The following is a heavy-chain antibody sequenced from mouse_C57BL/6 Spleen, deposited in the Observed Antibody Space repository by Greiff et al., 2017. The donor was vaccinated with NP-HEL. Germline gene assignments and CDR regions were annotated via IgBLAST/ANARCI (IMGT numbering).Heavy chain of an antibody. CDR3: ARLGVVTTSYFDY. D-gene: IGHD2-2*01. CDR1: GFTFTDYY. Sequence: DVMLVESGGGLVQPGGSPSLSCAASGFTFTDYYMSWVRQPPGKALEWLGFIRNKANGYTTEYSASVKGRFTISRDNSQSILYLQMNALRAEDSATYYCARLGVVTTSYFDYWGQGTTLTVSS. CDR2: IRNKANGYTT. V-gene: IGHV7-3*01. J-gene: IGHJ2*01.